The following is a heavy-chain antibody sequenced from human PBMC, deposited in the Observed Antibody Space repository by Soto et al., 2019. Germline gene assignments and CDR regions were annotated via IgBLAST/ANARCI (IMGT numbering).Heavy chain of an antibody. CDR3: ARDPSKFYYDSSGSIPYYYGMDV. CDR1: GGSFSGYY. V-gene: IGHV4-34*01. Sequence: SETLSLTCAVYGGSFSGYYWSWIRQPPGKGLEWIGEINHSGSTNYNPSLKSRVTISVDTSKNQFSLKLSSVTAADTAVYYYARDPSKFYYDSSGSIPYYYGMDVWGQGTTVTVSS. CDR2: INHSGST. J-gene: IGHJ6*02. D-gene: IGHD3-22*01.